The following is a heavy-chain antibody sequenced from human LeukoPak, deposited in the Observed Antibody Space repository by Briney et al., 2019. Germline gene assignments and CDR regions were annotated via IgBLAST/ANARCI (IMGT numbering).Heavy chain of an antibody. CDR2: IIPILGIA. Sequence: GSSVKVSCKASGGTFSSYAISWVRQAPGQGLEWMGRIIPILGIANHAQKFQGRVTITADKSTSTAYMELSSLRSEDTAVYYCARDFGGHYYDSSGYYGWYFDLWGRGTLVTVSS. J-gene: IGHJ2*01. D-gene: IGHD3-22*01. CDR3: ARDFGGHYYDSSGYYGWYFDL. CDR1: GGTFSSYA. V-gene: IGHV1-69*04.